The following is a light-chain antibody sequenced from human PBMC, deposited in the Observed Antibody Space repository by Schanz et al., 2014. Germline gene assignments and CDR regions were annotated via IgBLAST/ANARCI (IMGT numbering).Light chain of an antibody. CDR1: QSVSSN. CDR3: QQYDVWPLT. Sequence: ETVMTQSPATLSVSPGERATLSCRASQSVSSNLAWYQQKPGQAPRLLMYGASTRATGFPARFSGSGSGTRFTLTISSLQSDDFVVYYCQQYDVWPLTFGGGTKVEIK. V-gene: IGKV3-15*01. CDR2: GAS. J-gene: IGKJ4*01.